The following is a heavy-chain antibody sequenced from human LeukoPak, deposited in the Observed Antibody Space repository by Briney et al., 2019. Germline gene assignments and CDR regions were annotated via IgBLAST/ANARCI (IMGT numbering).Heavy chain of an antibody. CDR2: ITSSGGYI. CDR3: ARGLAGGDY. CDR1: GFSLSRYS. Sequence: SGGSLRLSCAVSGFSLSRYSMNWVRQAPGKGLEWVSTITSSGGYIYYEDSVKGRLTISRDNAKNSLYLQMNSLRAEDTAVYYCARGLAGGDYWGQGTRVTVSS. V-gene: IGHV3-21*01. J-gene: IGHJ4*02. D-gene: IGHD6-19*01.